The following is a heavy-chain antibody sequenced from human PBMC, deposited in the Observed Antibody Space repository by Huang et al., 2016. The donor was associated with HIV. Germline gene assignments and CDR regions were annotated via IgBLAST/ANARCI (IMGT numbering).Heavy chain of an antibody. CDR1: GFTFGSFG. Sequence: QVQLVESGGGVVQPGGSLRLSCTAFGFTFGSFGMHWVRQAPGKGREWVAFRRYDGNNYYYADSVRGRFTISRDNSKDTLYLQMNRLRPDDSAVYYCAKDLTYTFGRHFDYWGRGTLVTVSS. CDR2: RRYDGNNY. D-gene: IGHD3-3*01. CDR3: AKDLTYTFGRHFDY. J-gene: IGHJ4*02. V-gene: IGHV3-30*02.